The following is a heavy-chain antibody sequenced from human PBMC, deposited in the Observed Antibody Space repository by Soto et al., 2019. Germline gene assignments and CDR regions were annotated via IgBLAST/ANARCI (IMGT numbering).Heavy chain of an antibody. CDR2: ISSSSSYI. V-gene: IGHV3-21*01. D-gene: IGHD3-3*01. CDR3: YTAGMDAFWSGYSYYYMDV. CDR1: GFTFSSYS. J-gene: IGHJ6*03. Sequence: EVQLVESGGGLVKPGGSLRLSCAASGFTFSSYSMNWVRQAPGKGLEWVSSISSSSSYIYYADSVKGRFTISRDNAKNSLYLQMNSLRAEDTAVYYCYTAGMDAFWSGYSYYYMDVWGKGTTVTVSS.